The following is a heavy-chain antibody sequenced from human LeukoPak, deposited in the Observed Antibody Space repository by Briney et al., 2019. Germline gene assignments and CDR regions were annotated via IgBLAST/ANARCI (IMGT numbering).Heavy chain of an antibody. D-gene: IGHD2-21*02. Sequence: PSETLSLTCTVSGGSISSSSYYWGWIRQPPGKGLEWIGSIFYRGSTYYNPALMSRVTISVDKSKNQFSLKLSSVTAADTAVYYCARRVTGFHAYYWGQGTLVTVSS. CDR2: IFYRGST. CDR3: ARRVTGFHAYY. V-gene: IGHV4-39*07. J-gene: IGHJ4*02. CDR1: GGSISSSSYY.